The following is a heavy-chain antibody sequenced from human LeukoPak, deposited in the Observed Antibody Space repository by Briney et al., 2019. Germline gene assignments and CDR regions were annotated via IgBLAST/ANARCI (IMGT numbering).Heavy chain of an antibody. Sequence: SLTLTCAASGCTISGYTMHWVRQAPGKGLEWVAVISYDGSQKYYADSVTGRFTISRDNSKNTVYLHMNSLRAEDTAVFYCAIANSSSSHYFDYWGQGTLVTVSS. CDR3: AIANSSSSHYFDY. CDR2: ISYDGSQK. J-gene: IGHJ4*02. V-gene: IGHV3-30*04. CDR1: GCTISGYT. D-gene: IGHD6-13*01.